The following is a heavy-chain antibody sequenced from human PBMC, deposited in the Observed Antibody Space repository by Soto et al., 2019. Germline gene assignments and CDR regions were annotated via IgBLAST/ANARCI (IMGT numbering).Heavy chain of an antibody. CDR3: ARDHSNLRWGGAGFDP. Sequence: QVQLVQSGAEVKKPGSSVKVSCTASGGTFSSYAISWVRQAPGQGLEWMGGIIPIFGTANYAQKFQGRVTITADESTSTADMELSSLRSEDTAVYYCARDHSNLRWGGAGFDPWGQGTLVTVSS. D-gene: IGHD4-17*01. CDR2: IIPIFGTA. V-gene: IGHV1-69*01. CDR1: GGTFSSYA. J-gene: IGHJ5*02.